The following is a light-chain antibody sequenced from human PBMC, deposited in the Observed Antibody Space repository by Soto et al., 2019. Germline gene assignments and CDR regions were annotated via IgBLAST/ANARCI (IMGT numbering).Light chain of an antibody. CDR2: EVS. V-gene: IGLV2-14*01. J-gene: IGLJ1*01. CDR1: SSDVGGYNY. Sequence: QSGLTQPASVSGSPGQSITISCTGTSSDVGGYNYVSWYQQQSGKAPKLMIHEVSNRPSGVSNRFSGSKSGNTASLTISGLQAEEEADYYCSSSTSRRAYVFGIGTKVTVL. CDR3: SSSTSRRAYV.